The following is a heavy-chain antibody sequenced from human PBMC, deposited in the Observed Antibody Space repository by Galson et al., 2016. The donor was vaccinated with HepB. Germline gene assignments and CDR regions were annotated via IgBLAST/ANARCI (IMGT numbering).Heavy chain of an antibody. CDR2: ISYDGSNK. CDR3: ARGHYGSGSPFEY. J-gene: IGHJ4*02. D-gene: IGHD3-10*01. V-gene: IGHV3-30-3*01. CDR1: GFSSSSYA. Sequence: SLRLSCAASGFSSSSYAMHWVRQAPGKGLEWVAVISYDGSNKYYADSVKGRFTISRDNSKNTLYLQMNTLRAEDTAVFYCARGHYGSGSPFEYWGQGTLVTVSS.